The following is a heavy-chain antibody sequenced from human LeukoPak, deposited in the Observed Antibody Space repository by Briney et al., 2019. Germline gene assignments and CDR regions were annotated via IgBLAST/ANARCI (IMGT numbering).Heavy chain of an antibody. CDR3: ARERETGLPTVYMAV. J-gene: IGHJ6*03. V-gene: IGHV4-39*02. D-gene: IGHD2-21*02. Sequence: SETLSLTCIVSGGSIRNNNYYWGWIRQPPGKGLEWIGSVYYSGTTFYNASLANRVTISVDTSKSEFSLEMTSVTAADTGLYYCARERETGLPTVYMAVWGKGTTVIVSS. CDR2: VYYSGTT. CDR1: GGSIRNNNYY.